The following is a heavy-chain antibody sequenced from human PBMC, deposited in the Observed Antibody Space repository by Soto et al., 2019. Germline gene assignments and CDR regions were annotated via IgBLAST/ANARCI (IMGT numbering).Heavy chain of an antibody. CDR3: AKDSLPHSMTTVTTIDY. CDR1: GFTFSSYA. D-gene: IGHD4-17*01. CDR2: ISGSGGST. J-gene: IGHJ4*02. Sequence: GGSLRLSCAASGFTFSSYAMSWVRQAPGKGLEWVSAISGSGGSTYYADSVKGRFTISRDNSKNTLYLQMNSLRAEDTAVYYCAKDSLPHSMTTVTTIDYWGQGTLVTVSS. V-gene: IGHV3-23*01.